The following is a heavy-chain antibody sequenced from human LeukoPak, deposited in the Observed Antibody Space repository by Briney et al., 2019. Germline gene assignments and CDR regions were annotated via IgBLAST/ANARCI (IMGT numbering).Heavy chain of an antibody. CDR2: INPSGDST. CDR1: GYTFTGYY. CDR3: ARTAARQDAFNI. V-gene: IGHV1-46*01. D-gene: IGHD6-25*01. Sequence: ASLKVSCKASGYTFTGYYMHWVRQAPGQGLAWMGMINPSGDSTTYAQKFQDRVTMTRDTSTSTVYMELSSLISEDTAVYYCARTAARQDAFNIWGQGTMVTVSS. J-gene: IGHJ3*02.